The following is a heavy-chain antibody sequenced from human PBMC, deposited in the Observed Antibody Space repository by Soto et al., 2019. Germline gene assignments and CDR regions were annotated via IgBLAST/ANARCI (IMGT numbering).Heavy chain of an antibody. CDR1: GVAVNNYG. CDR3: AREDSIIIPAVSDF. J-gene: IGHJ4*02. CDR2: ISKSDYT. V-gene: IGHV3-21*01. D-gene: IGHD2-2*01. Sequence: GGSLRLACTVSGVAVNNYGINGVRQAPGQGLEWVSSISKSDYTYYSDSVKGRFTISRDNAKNSVSLQMNTLRVEDTAVYYCAREDSIIIPAVSDFWGQGALVTVSS.